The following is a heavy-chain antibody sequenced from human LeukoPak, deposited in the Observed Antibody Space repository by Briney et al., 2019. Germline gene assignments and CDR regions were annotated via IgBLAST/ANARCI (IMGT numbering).Heavy chain of an antibody. D-gene: IGHD3-9*01. Sequence: SVKVSCKASADTFSRYAISWVRQAPGQGLEWMGRIIPEFGTAKYAQRFRGRVTITADKSTTTAYMELSSLRSEDTAVYYCARAIYYDVMTGYYDYYSYYMDVWGDGTTVTVSS. V-gene: IGHV1-69*06. CDR1: ADTFSRYA. CDR3: ARAIYYDVMTGYYDYYSYYMDV. J-gene: IGHJ6*03. CDR2: IIPEFGTA.